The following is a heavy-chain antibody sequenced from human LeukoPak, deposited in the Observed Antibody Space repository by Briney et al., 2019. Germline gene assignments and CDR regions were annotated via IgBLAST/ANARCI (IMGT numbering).Heavy chain of an antibody. CDR3: ARGTNRNYYYGMDV. CDR1: GGSISSYY. D-gene: IGHD2-8*01. CDR2: IYYSGST. Sequence: SETLSLTCTVSGGSISSYYWSWIRQPPGKGLEWIGYIYYSGSTNYNPPLKSRVTISVDTSKNQFSLKLSSVTAADTAVYYCARGTNRNYYYGMDVWGQGTTVTVSS. J-gene: IGHJ6*02. V-gene: IGHV4-59*01.